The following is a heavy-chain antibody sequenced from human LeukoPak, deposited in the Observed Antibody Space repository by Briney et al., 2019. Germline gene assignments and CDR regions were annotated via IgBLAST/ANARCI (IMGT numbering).Heavy chain of an antibody. CDR1: GGTFSSYA. CDR3: AAPSGSYLSSAFDY. D-gene: IGHD1-26*01. V-gene: IGHV1-69*13. J-gene: IGHJ4*02. CDR2: IIPIFGTA. Sequence: ASVKVSCKASGGTFSSYAISWVRQAPGQGLEWMGGIIPIFGTANYAQKFQGRVTITADESTSTAYMELSSLRSEDTAVYYCAAPSGSYLSSAFDYWGQGTLVTVSS.